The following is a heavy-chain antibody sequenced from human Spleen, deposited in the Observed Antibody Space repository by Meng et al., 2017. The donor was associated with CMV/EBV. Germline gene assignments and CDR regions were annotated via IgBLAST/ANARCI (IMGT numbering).Heavy chain of an antibody. CDR1: GGTFSSYA. V-gene: IGHV1-69*05. CDR2: IIPIFGTA. CDR3: ARDQEGADWFDP. Sequence: CKDSGGTFSSYAISWVRQAPGQGLEWMGGIIPIFGTANYAQKFQGRVTITTDESTSTAYMELRSLRSDDTAVYYCARDQEGADWFDPWGQGTLVTVSS. D-gene: IGHD3-16*01. J-gene: IGHJ5*02.